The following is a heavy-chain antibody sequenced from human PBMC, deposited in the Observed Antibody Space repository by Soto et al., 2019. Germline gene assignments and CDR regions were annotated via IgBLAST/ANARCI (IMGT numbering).Heavy chain of an antibody. D-gene: IGHD2-2*02. J-gene: IGHJ6*02. CDR1: GFTFSTYS. CDR2: ISSRSDI. CDR3: AREYTAWPLAYGLDV. V-gene: IGHV3-21*01. Sequence: AGSLRLSCVVSGFTFSTYSINWVRPAPGKGLEWVSSISSRSDIYYADSVKGRFTISRDNAKNSVSLQMNSLRAEDTAVYYCAREYTAWPLAYGLDVWGQGTTVTVSS.